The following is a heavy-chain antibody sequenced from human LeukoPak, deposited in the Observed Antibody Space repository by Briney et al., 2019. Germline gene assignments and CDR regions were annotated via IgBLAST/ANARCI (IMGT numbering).Heavy chain of an antibody. D-gene: IGHD3-16*01. Sequence: SETLSLTCTVSGGSISSYYWSWIRQPPGKGLEWIGYIYYSGSTNYNPSLKSRVTISVDASKNQFSLKLSSVTAADTAVYYCARVSMITFGGAKDYYFDYWGQGTLVTVSS. J-gene: IGHJ4*02. CDR3: ARVSMITFGGAKDYYFDY. CDR2: IYYSGST. CDR1: GGSISSYY. V-gene: IGHV4-59*08.